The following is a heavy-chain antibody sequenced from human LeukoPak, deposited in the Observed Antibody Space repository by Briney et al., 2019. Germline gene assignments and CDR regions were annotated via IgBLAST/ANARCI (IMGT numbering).Heavy chain of an antibody. CDR3: ARDLRGYGMDV. V-gene: IGHV3-13*01. J-gene: IGHJ6*02. CDR2: IGTAGDT. D-gene: IGHD3-10*01. CDR1: GFTFSSHD. Sequence: GGSLRLSCGASGFTFSSHDMHWVRQATGKGLEWVSAIGTAGDTYYPGSVKGRFTISRENAKNSLYLQMNSLRAGDTAVYYCARDLRGYGMDVWGQGTTVTVSS.